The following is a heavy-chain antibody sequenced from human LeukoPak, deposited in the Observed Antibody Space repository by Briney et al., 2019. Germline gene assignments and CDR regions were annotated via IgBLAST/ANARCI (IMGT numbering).Heavy chain of an antibody. CDR3: VSDGEYSDGIDFDY. CDR1: GFTLSTSW. V-gene: IGHV3-74*01. D-gene: IGHD4-11*01. Sequence: GGSLRLSCEASGFTLSTSWMHWVRHAPGKGLVWVARTNGDGSDTSYADSVKGGFTISRDSAKHTLYLKMSSLRAEDTAMYYCVSDGEYSDGIDFDYWGKPTLVTV. J-gene: IGHJ4*02. CDR2: TNGDGSDT.